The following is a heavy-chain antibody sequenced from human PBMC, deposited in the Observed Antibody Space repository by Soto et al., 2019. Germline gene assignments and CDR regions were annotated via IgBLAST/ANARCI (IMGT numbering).Heavy chain of an antibody. D-gene: IGHD6-13*01. V-gene: IGHV4-59*01. CDR2: IYYSGST. CDR3: AGGYSSHFDY. Sequence: SETLSLTCTVSGGSISSYYWSWIRQPPGKGLEWIGYIYYSGSTNYNPSLKSRVTISVDTSKNQFSLKLSSVTAADTAVYYCAGGYSSHFDYWGQGTLVTVSS. CDR1: GGSISSYY. J-gene: IGHJ4*02.